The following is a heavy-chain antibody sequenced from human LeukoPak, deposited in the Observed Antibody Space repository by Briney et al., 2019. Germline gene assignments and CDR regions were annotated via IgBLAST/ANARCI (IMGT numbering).Heavy chain of an antibody. CDR2: ITGSGGST. CDR3: AAGECSSGSCSGFYGMDV. D-gene: IGHD2-15*01. J-gene: IGHJ6*01. Sequence: GGSLRLSCAASGFTFSSYAMHWVRQAPGKGLEWVSTITGSGGSTFYADSVKGRSTVSRDNSKNTLYLQMNSLSAEDTAVYYCAAGECSSGSCSGFYGMDVWGQGTTVTVSS. CDR1: GFTFSSYA. V-gene: IGHV3-23*01.